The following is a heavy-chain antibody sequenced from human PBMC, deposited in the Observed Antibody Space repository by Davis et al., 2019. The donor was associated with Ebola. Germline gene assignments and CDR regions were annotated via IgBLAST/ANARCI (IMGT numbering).Heavy chain of an antibody. CDR1: GFTFDDYG. V-gene: IGHV3-20*04. CDR3: ARGRTGADY. CDR2: INWNGGST. D-gene: IGHD7-27*01. Sequence: GESLKISCAASGFTFDDYGMSWVRQAPGKGLEYVSGINWNGGSTGYADSVKGRFTISRDNAKNSLYLQMNSLRAEDTALYYCARGRTGADYWGQGTLVTVSS. J-gene: IGHJ4*02.